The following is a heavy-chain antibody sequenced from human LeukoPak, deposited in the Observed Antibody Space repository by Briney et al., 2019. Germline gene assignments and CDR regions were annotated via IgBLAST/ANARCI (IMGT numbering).Heavy chain of an antibody. CDR1: GGSFSGYY. D-gene: IGHD6-13*01. J-gene: IGHJ4*02. Sequence: SETLSLTSAVYGGSFSGYYWSWIRQPPGKGLEWIGEINHSGSTNYNPSLKSRVTISVDTSKNQFSLKLSSVTAADTAVYYCARGRYSSSWYLGLWGQGTLVTVSS. V-gene: IGHV4-34*01. CDR2: INHSGST. CDR3: ARGRYSSSWYLGL.